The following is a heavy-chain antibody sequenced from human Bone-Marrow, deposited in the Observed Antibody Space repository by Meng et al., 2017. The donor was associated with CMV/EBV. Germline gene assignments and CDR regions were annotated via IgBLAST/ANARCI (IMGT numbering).Heavy chain of an antibody. CDR3: ARVGGFTIFGVVVPDSDYGMDV. CDR1: GFTFSSYW. D-gene: IGHD3-3*01. V-gene: IGHV3-7*01. Sequence: GESLKISCAASGFTFSSYWMSWVRQAPGKGLEWVANIKQDGSEKYYVDSVKGRFTISRDNAKNSLYLQMNSLRAEDTAVYYCARVGGFTIFGVVVPDSDYGMDVWGQGTTVTVS. CDR2: IKQDGSEK. J-gene: IGHJ6*02.